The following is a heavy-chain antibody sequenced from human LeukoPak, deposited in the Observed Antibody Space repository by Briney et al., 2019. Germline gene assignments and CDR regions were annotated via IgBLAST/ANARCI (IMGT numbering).Heavy chain of an antibody. CDR3: AREDFWSGYSVGY. J-gene: IGHJ4*02. D-gene: IGHD3-3*01. V-gene: IGHV7-4-1*02. CDR1: GYTFISYA. CDR2: IDTNTGNP. Sequence: GASVTVSFTASGYTFISYAMNWVRQAPGQGLEWMGWIDTNTGNPTYAQGFTGRFVFSLDTSVTTVYLQISSLKAEDTAVYFCAREDFWSGYSVGYWGQGTLVTVSS.